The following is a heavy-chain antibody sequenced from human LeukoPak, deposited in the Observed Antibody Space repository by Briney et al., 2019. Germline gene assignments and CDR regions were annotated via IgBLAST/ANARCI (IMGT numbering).Heavy chain of an antibody. V-gene: IGHV4-61*02. Sequence: PSETLSLTCSVSGGSISSGSYYWSWIRQPAGKGLEWIVRIYTSGSTTYNPSLKSRVTISVDTSKNQFSLKLSSVTAADTAVYYCARTVKRYYYYYYMDVWGKGTTVTVSS. CDR3: ARTVKRYYYYYYMDV. CDR2: IYTSGST. D-gene: IGHD1-1*01. CDR1: GGSISSGSYY. J-gene: IGHJ6*03.